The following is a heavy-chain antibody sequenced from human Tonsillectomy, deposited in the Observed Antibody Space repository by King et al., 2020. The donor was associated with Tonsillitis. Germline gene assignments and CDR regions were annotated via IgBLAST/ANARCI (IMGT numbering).Heavy chain of an antibody. V-gene: IGHV3-7*03. D-gene: IGHD3-16*01. CDR2: IRQDGSEK. CDR3: ARELRVSY. Sequence: VQLVESGGGLVQPGGSLRLSCTVSGFTFKSYWMSWVRQAPGRGLEWVASIRQDGSEKYYVDSVKGRFTISRDNAKSSLYLQMNGLRADDTAMYYCARELRVSYWGQGSLVTVSS. CDR1: GFTFKSYW. J-gene: IGHJ4*02.